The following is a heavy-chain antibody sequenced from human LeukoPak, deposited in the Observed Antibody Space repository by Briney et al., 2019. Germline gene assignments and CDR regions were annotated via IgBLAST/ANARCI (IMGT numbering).Heavy chain of an antibody. CDR2: IYTSGST. J-gene: IGHJ4*02. Sequence: SQTLSLTRTVSGGSISSGSYYWSWIRQPAGKGLEWIGRIYTSGSTNYNPSLKSRVTISVDTSKNQFSLKLSSVTASDTAVYYCARMGIADDYWGQGTLVTVSS. CDR3: ARMGIADDY. CDR1: GGSISSGSYY. D-gene: IGHD6-13*01. V-gene: IGHV4-61*02.